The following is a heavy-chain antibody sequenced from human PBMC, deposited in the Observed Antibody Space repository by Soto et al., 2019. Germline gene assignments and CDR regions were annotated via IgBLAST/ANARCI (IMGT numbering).Heavy chain of an antibody. Sequence: GGSLRLSCAASGFTFSSYAMSWVRQAPGKGLEWVSAISGSGGSTYYADSVKGRFTISRDNSKNTLYLQMSSLRSEDTAVYYCARGRDCSSTSCYTFDPWGQGTLVTVSS. V-gene: IGHV3-23*01. CDR2: ISGSGGST. CDR3: ARGRDCSSTSCYTFDP. CDR1: GFTFSSYA. J-gene: IGHJ5*02. D-gene: IGHD2-2*02.